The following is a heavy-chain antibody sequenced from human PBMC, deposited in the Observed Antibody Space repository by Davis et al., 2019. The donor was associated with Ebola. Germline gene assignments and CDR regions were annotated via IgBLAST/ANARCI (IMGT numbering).Heavy chain of an antibody. Sequence: PGGSLRLSCETSGFLFSNNEMRWVRQAPGKGLDWVSYISGSGSTIKYADSVKGRFTISRDNVKRVLFLQMNDLRVDDTAIYYCARTPNDYGDSGDAFWGQGLLVAVSS. CDR2: ISGSGSTI. V-gene: IGHV3-48*03. CDR3: ARTPNDYGDSGDAF. J-gene: IGHJ4*02. D-gene: IGHD4-17*01. CDR1: GFLFSNNE.